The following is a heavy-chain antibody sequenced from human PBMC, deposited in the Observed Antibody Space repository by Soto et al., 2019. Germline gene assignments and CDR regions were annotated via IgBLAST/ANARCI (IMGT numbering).Heavy chain of an antibody. CDR1: GFTFRSYA. J-gene: IGHJ4*02. D-gene: IGHD2-2*01. CDR2: IGGSGAGT. V-gene: IGHV3-23*01. Sequence: EVQLLESGGVLEQPGGSLRLSCGVSGFTFRSYAMSWVRQAPGKGLEWVSGIGGSGAGTYYADSVKGRFTISRDISKITRYLQMNSLRAEETAIYYCAQELYRGREASRAFDYWGQGALVTVSS. CDR3: AQELYRGREASRAFDY.